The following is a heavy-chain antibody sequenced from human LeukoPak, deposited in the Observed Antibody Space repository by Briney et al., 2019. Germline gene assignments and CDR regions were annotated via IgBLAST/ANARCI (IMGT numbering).Heavy chain of an antibody. J-gene: IGHJ3*02. D-gene: IGHD1-26*01. CDR3: ARGTGYSVFDI. V-gene: IGHV3-74*01. CDR1: GFTFSSHW. Sequence: PGGSLRLSCAASGFTFSSHWMHWVRQAPGNWLVLVSRINSDGSSTSYADSVKGRFTISRDNAKNTLYLQMNSLRAEDTAVYYCARGTGYSVFDIWGQGTMVTVSS. CDR2: INSDGSST.